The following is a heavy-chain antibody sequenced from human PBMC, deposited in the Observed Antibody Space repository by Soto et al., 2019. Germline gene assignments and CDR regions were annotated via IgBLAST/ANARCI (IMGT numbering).Heavy chain of an antibody. V-gene: IGHV2-5*02. CDR1: GFSLYTRGVG. D-gene: IGHD2-2*02. CDR2: LYWDNTR. J-gene: IGHJ6*04. CDR3: ARYTTDTYFDV. Sequence: QITLKESRPTLVKPTQTLTLTCSFSGFSLYTRGVGVGWVRPPPGKALEWLALLYWDNTRRYSPSLKNSLTIAKGTSENQVVLTMTNMEPEDTGTYYCARYTTDTYFDVWGKGTTVTVSS.